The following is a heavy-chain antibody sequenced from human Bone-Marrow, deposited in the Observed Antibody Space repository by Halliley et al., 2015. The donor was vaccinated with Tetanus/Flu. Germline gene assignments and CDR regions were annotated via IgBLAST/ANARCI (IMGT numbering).Heavy chain of an antibody. CDR2: ISGDGTTT. V-gene: IGHV3-43*02. J-gene: IGHJ6*02. Sequence: VSLISGDGTTTYYADSVKGRFTISRDNSKNSLYLQMNSLRTEDTALYYCAKANYHFYYNLNVWGQGTTVPVSS. CDR3: AKANYHFYYNLNV.